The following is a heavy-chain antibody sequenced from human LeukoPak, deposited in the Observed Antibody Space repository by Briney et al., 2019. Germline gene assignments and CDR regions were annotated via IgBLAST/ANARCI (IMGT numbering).Heavy chain of an antibody. D-gene: IGHD6-13*01. CDR3: ARGIAEAGIVGVFDC. CDR2: IYSSGTT. V-gene: IGHV3-66*01. CDR1: GFSVSSNH. J-gene: IGHJ4*02. Sequence: GGSLRLSCAASGFSVSSNHMSWVREAPGKGLEWVSVIYSSGTTHYADSVKGRFTISRDNSKNTLYLQMNSLRAEDTAVYYCARGIAEAGIVGVFDCWGQGPLVTVSS.